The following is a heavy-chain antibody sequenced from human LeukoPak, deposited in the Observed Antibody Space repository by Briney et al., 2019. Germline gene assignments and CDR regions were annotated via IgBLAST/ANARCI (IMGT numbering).Heavy chain of an antibody. V-gene: IGHV3-66*01. Sequence: PGGSLRLSCAASGFTVSGNYMNWVRQAPGKGLEWVSVIYSGGTTYYADSVKGRFTISRDNSKNTLYLQMNSLRAEDTAVYYCARSFTDYGDYYIDYWGQGTLVTVSS. CDR2: IYSGGTT. J-gene: IGHJ4*02. CDR1: GFTVSGNY. CDR3: ARSFTDYGDYYIDY. D-gene: IGHD4-17*01.